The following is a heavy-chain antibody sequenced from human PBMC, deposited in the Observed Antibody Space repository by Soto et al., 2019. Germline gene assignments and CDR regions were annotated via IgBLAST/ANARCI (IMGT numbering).Heavy chain of an antibody. CDR1: GGSFSGYY. CDR3: ARGDFGQDV. D-gene: IGHD3-10*01. V-gene: IGHV4-34*01. J-gene: IGHJ6*02. Sequence: SETLSLTCAVYGGSFSGYYWSWIRQPPGKGLEWIGEINHSGSTNYNPSLKSRVTISVDTSKNQFSLKLSSVTAADTAVYYCARGDFGQDVWGQGTTVTVSS. CDR2: INHSGST.